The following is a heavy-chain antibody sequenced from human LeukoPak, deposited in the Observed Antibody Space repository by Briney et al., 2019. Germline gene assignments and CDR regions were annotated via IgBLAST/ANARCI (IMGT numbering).Heavy chain of an antibody. CDR1: GGTFSSYA. V-gene: IGHV1-69*13. J-gene: IGHJ4*02. CDR2: IIPIFGTA. Sequence: SVKVCCKASGGTFSSYAISWVRQAPGQGLEWMGGIIPIFGTANYAQKFQGRVTITADESTSTAYMELSSLRSEDTAVYYCARMRGDYGDYSDLLTWGSFDYWGQGTLVTVSS. CDR3: ARMRGDYGDYSDLLTWGSFDY. D-gene: IGHD4-17*01.